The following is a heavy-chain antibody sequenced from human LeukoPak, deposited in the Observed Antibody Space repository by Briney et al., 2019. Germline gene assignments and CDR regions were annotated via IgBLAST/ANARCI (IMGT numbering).Heavy chain of an antibody. CDR3: AKVFWEWILDDTLNCDY. J-gene: IGHJ4*02. CDR2: IKQDGSKK. CDR1: GFPFSSYW. Sequence: GGSLKLSCVASGFPFSSYWMTWVRQAPGKGLEWVANIKQDGSKKSYVDSVKGRFTISRDNAKNSLYLQMNSLRAEDTAVYYCAKVFWEWILDDTLNCDYWGQGTLVTVSS. V-gene: IGHV3-7*03. D-gene: IGHD3-3*01.